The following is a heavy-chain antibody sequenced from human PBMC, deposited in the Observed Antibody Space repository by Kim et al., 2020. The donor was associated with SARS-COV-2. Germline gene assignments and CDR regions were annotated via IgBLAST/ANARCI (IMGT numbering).Heavy chain of an antibody. Sequence: ASVKVSCKASGYTFTGYYMHWVRQAPGQGLEWMGRINPNSGGTNYAQKFQGRVTMTRDTSISTAYMELSRLRSDDTAVYYCARDSSIFGVVITPLSYYNGMDVWGPGTTVTASS. D-gene: IGHD3-3*01. J-gene: IGHJ6*02. CDR2: INPNSGGT. CDR1: GYTFTGYY. CDR3: ARDSSIFGVVITPLSYYNGMDV. V-gene: IGHV1-2*06.